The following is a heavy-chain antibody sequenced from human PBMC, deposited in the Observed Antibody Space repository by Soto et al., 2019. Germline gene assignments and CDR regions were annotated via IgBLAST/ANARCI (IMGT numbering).Heavy chain of an antibody. CDR3: ARDVLIYCSGGSCKAFDI. CDR2: ISAYNGNT. CDR1: GYTLASYG. Sequence: GASVKVSCKESGYTLASYGSSWVRQAKEQGLEWMGWISAYNGNTNYAQKLQGRVTMTTDTSTSTAYMELRSLRSDDTAVYYCARDVLIYCSGGSCKAFDIWGQGTMVTVSS. J-gene: IGHJ3*02. D-gene: IGHD2-15*01. V-gene: IGHV1-18*01.